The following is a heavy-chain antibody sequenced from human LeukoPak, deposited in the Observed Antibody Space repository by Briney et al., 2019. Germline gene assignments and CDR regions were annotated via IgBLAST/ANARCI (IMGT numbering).Heavy chain of an antibody. CDR1: GXTFSSYA. J-gene: IGHJ4*02. D-gene: IGHD6-19*01. CDR3: ARESVAAYFDY. Sequence: GRSLRLSCAASGXTFSSYAMHWVRQAPGKGLEWVAVISYDGSNKYYADSVKGRFTISRDNSKNTLYLQMNSLRAEDTAVYYCARESVAAYFDYWGQGTLVTVSS. CDR2: ISYDGSNK. V-gene: IGHV3-30-3*01.